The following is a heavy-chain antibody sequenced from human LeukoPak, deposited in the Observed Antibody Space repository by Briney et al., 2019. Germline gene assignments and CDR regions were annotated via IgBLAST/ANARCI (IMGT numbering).Heavy chain of an antibody. D-gene: IGHD3-10*01. V-gene: IGHV4-59*01. CDR3: ARSTYYGSGSYILNWFDP. CDR2: IYYSGST. CDR1: GGSISSYY. J-gene: IGHJ5*02. Sequence: SETLSLTCTVSGGSISSYYWSWIRQPPGKGLEWIGYIYYSGSTNYNPSLKSRVTISVDTSKNQFSLKLSSVTAADTAVYYCARSTYYGSGSYILNWFDPWGQGTLVTVSS.